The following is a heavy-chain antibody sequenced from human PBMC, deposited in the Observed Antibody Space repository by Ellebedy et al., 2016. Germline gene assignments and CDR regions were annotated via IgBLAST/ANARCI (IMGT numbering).Heavy chain of an antibody. J-gene: IGHJ6*02. V-gene: IGHV1-8*01. D-gene: IGHD2-2*01. CDR1: GYTFTSYD. CDR2: MNPNSGNT. Sequence: ASVKVSCXASGYTFTSYDINWVRQATGQGLEWMGWMNPNSGNTGYAQKFQGRVTMTRNTSIITAYMELSSLRFEDTAVYYCARGREDIVVVPAAMLYGMDVWGQGTTVTVSS. CDR3: ARGREDIVVVPAAMLYGMDV.